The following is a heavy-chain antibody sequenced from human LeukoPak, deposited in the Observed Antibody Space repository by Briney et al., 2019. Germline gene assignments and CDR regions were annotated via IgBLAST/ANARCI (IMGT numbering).Heavy chain of an antibody. J-gene: IGHJ4*02. CDR2: IYSDDDR. V-gene: IGHV2-5*02. Sequence: SGPTLFNPPPTLTLSCTFSGFSLSTDAVAVVWIRQPPGKALEWLALIYSDDDRRYSPSLKTRLTITKDTSKNQVVLTMTNMDPMDTATYYCAHRGTGSLLVHWGQGILVTVSS. D-gene: IGHD3-9*01. CDR1: GFSLSTDAVA. CDR3: AHRGTGSLLVH.